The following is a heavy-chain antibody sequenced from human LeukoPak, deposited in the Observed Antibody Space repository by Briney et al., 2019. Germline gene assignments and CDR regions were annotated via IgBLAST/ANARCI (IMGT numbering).Heavy chain of an antibody. CDR2: ISVSGGST. J-gene: IGHJ4*02. CDR1: GFTFSSFG. CDR3: VKHGYYDATAYYFDY. D-gene: IGHD4/OR15-4a*01. V-gene: IGHV3-23*01. Sequence: PGGSLRLSCAASGFTFSSFGMSWVRQAPGKGLEWVSAISVSGGSTNYADSVKGRFTISRDNSKNTLYLQVNSLRAEDTAVYYCVKHGYYDATAYYFDYWGQGTLVTVSS.